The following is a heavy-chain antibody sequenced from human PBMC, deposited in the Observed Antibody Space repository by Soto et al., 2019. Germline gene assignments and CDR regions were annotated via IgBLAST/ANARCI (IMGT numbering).Heavy chain of an antibody. CDR3: ARVGTDYGSGSPYYSDY. CDR2: ISPSSSFL. J-gene: IGHJ4*02. Sequence: GYLRISCGVAGFIFRSYYMNWVRQAPGRGLEWVSSISPSSSFLSYADSLKGRFTISRDNAKSSVNLQMNRLRAEDTAVYYCARVGTDYGSGSPYYSDYWGQGILVTVSS. V-gene: IGHV3-21*06. D-gene: IGHD3-10*01. CDR1: GFIFRSYY.